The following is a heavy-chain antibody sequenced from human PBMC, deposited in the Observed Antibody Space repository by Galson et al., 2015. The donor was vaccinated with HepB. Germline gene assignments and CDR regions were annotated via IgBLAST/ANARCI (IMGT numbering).Heavy chain of an antibody. CDR3: ARGVGATMVASFDY. D-gene: IGHD2-15*01. J-gene: IGHJ4*02. Sequence: SVKVSCKASGGTFSSYVISWVRQAPGQGLEWMGGIIPIFGTLNYAQKFQGRVTVTADKSTSTAYMEVSSLRSEDTAVYYCARGVGATMVASFDYWGQGTLVTVSS. V-gene: IGHV1-69*06. CDR1: GGTFSSYV. CDR2: IIPIFGTL.